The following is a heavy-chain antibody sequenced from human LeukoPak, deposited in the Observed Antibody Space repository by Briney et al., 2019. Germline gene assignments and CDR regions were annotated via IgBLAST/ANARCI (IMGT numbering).Heavy chain of an antibody. CDR1: GFTFDDYA. CDR2: ISWNSGSI. V-gene: IGHV3-9*01. CDR3: ARDGGGLDY. J-gene: IGHJ4*02. D-gene: IGHD3-16*01. Sequence: GGSLRLSCAASGFTFDDYAMHWVRQAPGKGLEWVSGISWNSGSIGYADSVKGRFTISRDNAKNSLHLQMNSLRVEDTAVYYCARDGGGLDYWGQGTQVTVSS.